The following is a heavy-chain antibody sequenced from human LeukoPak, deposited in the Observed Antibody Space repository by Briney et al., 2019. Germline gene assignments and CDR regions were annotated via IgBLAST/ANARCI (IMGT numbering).Heavy chain of an antibody. CDR2: IYYSGST. D-gene: IGHD2-21*01. J-gene: IGHJ4*02. V-gene: IGHV4-59*08. CDR1: GGSISSYY. CDR3: ARQGSLWWPEYYFDY. Sequence: SETLSLTCTVSGGSISSYYWSWIRQPPGKGLERIGYIYYSGSTNYNPSLKSRVTISADTSKNQFSLKLSSVTAADTAVYYCARQGSLWWPEYYFDYWGQGTLVTVSS.